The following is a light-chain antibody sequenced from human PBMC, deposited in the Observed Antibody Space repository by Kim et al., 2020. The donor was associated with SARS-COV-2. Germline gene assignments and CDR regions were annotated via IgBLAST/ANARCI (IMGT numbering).Light chain of an antibody. Sequence: AQGKTARITCGGNKIEDKRVHWYQQKPGQAPVLVIYYDSDRPSGIPERFSGSNSGNTATLTITRVEAGDEADFYCQVWGTSSDHVVFGGGTQLTVL. J-gene: IGLJ3*02. CDR3: QVWGTSSDHVV. V-gene: IGLV3-21*04. CDR1: KIEDKR. CDR2: YDS.